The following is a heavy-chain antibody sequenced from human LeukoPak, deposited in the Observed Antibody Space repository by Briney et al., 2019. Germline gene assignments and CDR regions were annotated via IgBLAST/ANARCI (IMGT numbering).Heavy chain of an antibody. CDR2: ISYDGSNK. CDR3: AKDLSTGSYFDY. CDR1: GFTFSSYA. D-gene: IGHD1-1*01. V-gene: IGHV3-30*18. Sequence: GGSLRLSCAASGFTFSSYAMSWVRQAPGKGLEWVAVISYDGSNKYYADSVKGRFTISRDNSKNTLYLQMNSLRAEDTAVYYCAKDLSTGSYFDYWGQGTLVTVSS. J-gene: IGHJ4*02.